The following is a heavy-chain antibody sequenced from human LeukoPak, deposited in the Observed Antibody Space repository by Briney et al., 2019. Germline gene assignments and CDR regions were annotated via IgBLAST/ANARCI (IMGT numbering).Heavy chain of an antibody. CDR3: ARLATYYYDSSGYYHDY. Sequence: PGGSLRLSCAASGFTFSSYSINWVRQAPGKGLEWVSSISSSSSYIYYADSVKGRFTISRDNAKNSLYLQMNSLRAEDTAVYYCARLATYYYDSSGYYHDYWGQGTLVTVSS. V-gene: IGHV3-21*01. CDR1: GFTFSSYS. D-gene: IGHD3-22*01. J-gene: IGHJ4*02. CDR2: ISSSSSYI.